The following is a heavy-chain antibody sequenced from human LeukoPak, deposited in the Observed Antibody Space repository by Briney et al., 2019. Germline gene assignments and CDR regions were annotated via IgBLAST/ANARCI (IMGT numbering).Heavy chain of an antibody. CDR3: AREPWGGYAFDI. CDR1: GFTFSNFW. J-gene: IGHJ3*02. Sequence: GGSLRLSCEGSGFTFSNFWMSWVRQAPGKGLEWVANIKKDGSEIYYVDSVKGRFTISRDNAKKSLYLQMNSLRDEDTAVYYCAREPWGGYAFDIWGQGTMVTVSS. CDR2: IKKDGSEI. V-gene: IGHV3-7*01. D-gene: IGHD3-16*01.